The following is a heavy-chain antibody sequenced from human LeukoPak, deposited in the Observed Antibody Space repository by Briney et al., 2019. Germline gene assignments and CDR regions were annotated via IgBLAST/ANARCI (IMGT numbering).Heavy chain of an antibody. CDR2: IYYSGST. V-gene: IGHV4-59*01. CDR3: ARVLGYCSGGSCYSYDGYYMDV. CDR1: GGSLSSYY. D-gene: IGHD2-15*01. J-gene: IGHJ6*03. Sequence: SETLSLTCTVSGGSLSSYYWSWIRQPPGKGLEWIGYIYYSGSTNYNPFLKSRVTISVDTSKNQFSLKLSSVTAADTAVYYCARVLGYCSGGSCYSYDGYYMDVWGKGTTVTVSS.